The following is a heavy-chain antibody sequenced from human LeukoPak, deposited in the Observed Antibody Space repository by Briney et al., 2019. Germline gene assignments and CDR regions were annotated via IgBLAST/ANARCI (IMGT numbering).Heavy chain of an antibody. Sequence: PSQTLSLTCTVSGGSISSGDYYWSWIRQPPGKGLERIGYIYYSGSTYYNPSLKSRVTISVDTSKNQFSLKLSSVTAADTAVYYCARDCSVGSCYDYWGQGTLVTVSS. CDR2: IYYSGST. V-gene: IGHV4-30-4*01. CDR1: GGSISSGDYY. J-gene: IGHJ4*02. CDR3: ARDCSVGSCYDY. D-gene: IGHD2-15*01.